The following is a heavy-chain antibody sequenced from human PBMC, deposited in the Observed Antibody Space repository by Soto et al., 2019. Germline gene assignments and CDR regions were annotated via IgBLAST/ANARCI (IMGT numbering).Heavy chain of an antibody. D-gene: IGHD3-22*01. CDR1: GGSISSSSYY. V-gene: IGHV4-39*01. CDR3: ARHSRSYYDSSGYVRAFDI. CDR2: IYYSGST. J-gene: IGHJ3*02. Sequence: SETLSLTCTVSGGSISSSSYYWGWIRQPPGKELEWIGSIYYSGSTYYNPSLKSPVTISVDTSKNQFSLKLSSVTAADTAVYYCARHSRSYYDSSGYVRAFDIWGQGTMVTVSS.